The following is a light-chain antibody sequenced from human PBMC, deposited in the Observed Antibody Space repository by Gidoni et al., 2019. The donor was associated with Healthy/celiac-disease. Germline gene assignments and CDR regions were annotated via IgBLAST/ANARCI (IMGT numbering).Light chain of an antibody. CDR1: QSISSY. J-gene: IGKJ5*01. Sequence: DIQMTKSPSSLSASVGDRVTITCRASQSISSYLNWYQQKPGKAPKLLIYAASSLKSGVPSRFSGSGSGTDFTLTISSLQPEDFATYYCQQSYSTPTFGQGTRLEIK. V-gene: IGKV1-39*01. CDR2: AAS. CDR3: QQSYSTPT.